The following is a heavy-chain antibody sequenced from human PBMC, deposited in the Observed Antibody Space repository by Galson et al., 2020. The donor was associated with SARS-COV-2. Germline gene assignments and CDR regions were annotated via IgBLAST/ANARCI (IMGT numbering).Heavy chain of an antibody. Sequence: SQTLSLTCAVSGGSISSGGYSWSWIRQPPGKGLEWIGYIYYSGSTYYNPSLKSRVTISVDTSKNQFSLKLSSVTAADTAVYYCARAYSSSGDENWFDPWGQGTPGTVSS. CDR2: IYYSGST. CDR1: GGSISSGGYS. J-gene: IGHJ5*02. CDR3: ARAYSSSGDENWFDP. V-gene: IGHV4-30-4*07. D-gene: IGHD6-13*01.